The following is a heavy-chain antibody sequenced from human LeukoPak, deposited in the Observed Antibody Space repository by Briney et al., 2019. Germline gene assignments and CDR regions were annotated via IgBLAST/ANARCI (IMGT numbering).Heavy chain of an antibody. V-gene: IGHV3-7*04. D-gene: IGHD1-26*01. CDR1: RFTFSTYW. CDR3: ARAPGGPFDY. J-gene: IGHJ4*02. CDR2: IKQDGSEK. Sequence: GGSLRLSCAASRFTFSTYWMSWVRQAPGKGLEWVANIKQDGSEKYYVDSVKGRFTISRDNAKNSLYLQMNSLRAEDTAVYYCARAPGGPFDYWGQGTLVTVSS.